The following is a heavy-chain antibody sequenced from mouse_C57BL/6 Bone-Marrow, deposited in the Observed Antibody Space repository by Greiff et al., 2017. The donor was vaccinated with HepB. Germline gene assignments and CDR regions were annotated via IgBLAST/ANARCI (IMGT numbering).Heavy chain of an antibody. Sequence: QVHVKQSGAELARPGASVKLSCKASGYTFTSYGISWVKQRTGQGLEWIGEIYPRSGNTYYNEKFKGKATLTADKSSSTAYMELRSLTSEDSAVYFCARRDSNLAWFAYWGQGTLVTVSA. CDR1: GYTFTSYG. CDR2: IYPRSGNT. V-gene: IGHV1-81*01. D-gene: IGHD2-5*01. J-gene: IGHJ3*01. CDR3: ARRDSNLAWFAY.